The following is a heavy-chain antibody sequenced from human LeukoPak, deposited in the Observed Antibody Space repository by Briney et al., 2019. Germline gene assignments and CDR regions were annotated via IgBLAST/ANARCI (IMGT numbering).Heavy chain of an antibody. CDR1: GFTFSSYA. CDR2: ISGSGGST. J-gene: IGHJ4*02. Sequence: GGSLRLSCAASGFTFSSYAMSWVRQAPGKGLEWVSAISGSGGSTYYADSVKGRFTISRDNSKNTLYLQMNSPRAEDTAVYYCAKSKQWLGSLSDYWGQGTLVTVSS. CDR3: AKSKQWLGSLSDY. V-gene: IGHV3-23*01. D-gene: IGHD6-19*01.